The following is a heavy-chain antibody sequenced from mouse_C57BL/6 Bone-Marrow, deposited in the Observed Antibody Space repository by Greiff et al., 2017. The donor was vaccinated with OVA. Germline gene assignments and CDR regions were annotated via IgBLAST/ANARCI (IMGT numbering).Heavy chain of an antibody. CDR1: GFSLTSYG. Sequence: VMLVESGPGLVQPSQSLSITCTVSGFSLTSYGVHWVRQSPGKGLEWLGVIWSGGSTDYNAAFISRLSISKDNSKSQVFFKMNSLQADDTAIYYCARKKGIYYGNYYAMDYWGQGTSVTVSS. CDR2: IWSGGST. D-gene: IGHD2-1*01. J-gene: IGHJ4*01. V-gene: IGHV2-2*01. CDR3: ARKKGIYYGNYYAMDY.